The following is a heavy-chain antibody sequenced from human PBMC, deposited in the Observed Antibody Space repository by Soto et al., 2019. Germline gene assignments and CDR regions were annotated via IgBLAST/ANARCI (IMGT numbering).Heavy chain of an antibody. J-gene: IGHJ4*02. CDR2: ISWDGEST. Sequence: PGGSLRLSCATSGYAFEDYAMHWVRQVPGKGLEWVSLISWDGESTYYADPVKGRFTVSRDNSEKSLYLQMNSVRVDDTALYYYAKVGQLDITTGHAYFDHWGQGTLVTVSS. D-gene: IGHD5-12*01. CDR3: AKVGQLDITTGHAYFDH. V-gene: IGHV3-43D*04. CDR1: GYAFEDYA.